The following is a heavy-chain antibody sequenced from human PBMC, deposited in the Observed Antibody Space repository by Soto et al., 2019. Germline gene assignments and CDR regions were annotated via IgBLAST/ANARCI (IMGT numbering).Heavy chain of an antibody. CDR2: ISGSGVSI. J-gene: IGHJ6*02. D-gene: IGHD1-1*01. CDR1: GFTFSTYA. Sequence: GGSLRLSCAASGFTFSTYAMNWVRQAPGNGLEWVLAISGSGVSIHYADSVKGRFTISRDNSKNTLYLQMNSLIDEDTAVYHCVKGYWKGDVWGQGTTVTVSS. CDR3: VKGYWKGDV. V-gene: IGHV3-23*01.